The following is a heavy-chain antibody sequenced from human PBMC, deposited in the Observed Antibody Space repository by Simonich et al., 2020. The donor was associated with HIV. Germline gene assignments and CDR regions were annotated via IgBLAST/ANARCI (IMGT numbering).Heavy chain of an antibody. CDR1: GGSINSYY. CDR3: AREENTGYDSAFDI. J-gene: IGHJ3*02. V-gene: IGHV4-59*12. Sequence: GPGLVKPSETLSLTCTVSGGSINSYYWSWIRQPPGKGLQWMGYIYYIGSTNYNPSLKSRLTISVDTSKNQFSLKLSSLTAADTAVYYWAREENTGYDSAFDIWGQGTMVTVSS. CDR2: IYYIGST. D-gene: IGHD5-12*01.